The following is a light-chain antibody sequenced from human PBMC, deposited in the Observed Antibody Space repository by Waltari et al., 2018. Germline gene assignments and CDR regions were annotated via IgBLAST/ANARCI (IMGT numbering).Light chain of an antibody. CDR3: QKYGTLPAT. CDR1: PRISTY. CDR2: DAA. Sequence: EIMLTQSPGTLSLSPGERATLSCRARPRISTYLAWYQQKPGQAPRLLIYDAASRATGIPDRFGGSGSGTDFSLTISRLEPEDSAVYYCQKYGTLPATFGQGTKVEIK. V-gene: IGKV3-20*01. J-gene: IGKJ1*01.